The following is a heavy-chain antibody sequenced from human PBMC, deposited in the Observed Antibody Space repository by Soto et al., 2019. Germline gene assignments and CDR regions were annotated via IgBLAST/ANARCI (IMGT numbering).Heavy chain of an antibody. Sequence: EVQLEESGGGLVKPGGSLRLSCAASGFTFSSYSMNWVRQAPGKGLEWVSSISSSSSYIYYADSVKGRFTISRDNAKNSLYLQMNSLRAEDTAVYYCARDLSHYYGSGSYLDYWGQGTLVTVSS. CDR3: ARDLSHYYGSGSYLDY. D-gene: IGHD3-10*01. V-gene: IGHV3-21*01. CDR2: ISSSSSYI. CDR1: GFTFSSYS. J-gene: IGHJ4*02.